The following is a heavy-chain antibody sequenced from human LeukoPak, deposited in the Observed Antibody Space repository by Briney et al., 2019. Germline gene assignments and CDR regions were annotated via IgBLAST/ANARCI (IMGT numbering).Heavy chain of an antibody. CDR3: ARDNGSGSYYRAGGYYYYGMDV. CDR1: GGSISSYY. V-gene: IGHV4-59*01. CDR2: IYYSGST. J-gene: IGHJ6*04. D-gene: IGHD3-10*01. Sequence: SETLSLTCTVSGGSISSYYWSWIRQPPGKGLEWIGYIYYSGSTNYNPSLKSRVTISVDTPKNQFSLKLSSVTAADTAVYYCARDNGSGSYYRAGGYYYYGMDVWGKGTTVTVSS.